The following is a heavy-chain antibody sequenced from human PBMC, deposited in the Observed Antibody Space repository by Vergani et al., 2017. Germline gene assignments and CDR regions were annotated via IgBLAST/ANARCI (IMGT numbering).Heavy chain of an antibody. V-gene: IGHV3-11*01. D-gene: IGHD2-15*01. Sequence: QVQLVESGGGLVKPGGSLRLSCAASGFTFSDYYMSWIRQAPWKGLEWVSYISSSGSTIYYADSVKGRFTISRDNAKNSLYLQMNSLRAEDTAVYYCARDIXVYCSGGSCLDVGAFDIWGQGTMVTVSS. CDR2: ISSSGSTI. J-gene: IGHJ3*02. CDR1: GFTFSDYY. CDR3: ARDIXVYCSGGSCLDVGAFDI.